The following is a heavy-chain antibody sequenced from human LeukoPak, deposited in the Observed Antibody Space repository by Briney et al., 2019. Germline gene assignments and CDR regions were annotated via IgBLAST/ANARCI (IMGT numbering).Heavy chain of an antibody. CDR2: IYYSGST. D-gene: IGHD2-2*01. CDR3: ARDVNCSSTSCYGTNWFDP. Sequence: PSQTLSLTCTVSGGSISSGDYYWSWIRQPPGKGLEWIGYIYYSGSTYYNPSLKSRVTISVDTSKNQFSLKLSSVTAADTDVYYCARDVNCSSTSCYGTNWFDPWGQGTLVTVSS. V-gene: IGHV4-30-4*08. CDR1: GGSISSGDYY. J-gene: IGHJ5*02.